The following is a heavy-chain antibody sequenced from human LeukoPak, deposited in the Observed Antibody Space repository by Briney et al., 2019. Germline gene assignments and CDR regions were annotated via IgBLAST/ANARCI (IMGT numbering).Heavy chain of an antibody. J-gene: IGHJ4*02. Sequence: SETLSLTCTVSGGSISSYYWSWIRQPPGKGLEWVGYIYYIGSTNYNPSLKSRVTISVDTSKNQFSLKLTSVTAADTAVYYCAGAKIGVAGFFGNWGQGTLVTVSS. V-gene: IGHV4-59*08. CDR2: IYYIGST. D-gene: IGHD6-19*01. CDR3: AGAKIGVAGFFGN. CDR1: GGSISSYY.